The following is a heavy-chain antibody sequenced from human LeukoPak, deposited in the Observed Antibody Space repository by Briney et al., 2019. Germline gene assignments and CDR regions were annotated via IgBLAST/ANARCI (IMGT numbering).Heavy chain of an antibody. J-gene: IGHJ3*02. Sequence: ASVKVSCKASGYTFTGYYMHWVRQAPGQGLEWMGWINPNSGGTNYAQKFQGRVTMTRDTSISTAYMELSRLRSDDTAVYYCARVERGSHHDAFDIWGQGTMVTVSS. CDR2: INPNSGGT. CDR1: GYTFTGYY. V-gene: IGHV1-2*02. CDR3: ARVERGSHHDAFDI. D-gene: IGHD3-16*01.